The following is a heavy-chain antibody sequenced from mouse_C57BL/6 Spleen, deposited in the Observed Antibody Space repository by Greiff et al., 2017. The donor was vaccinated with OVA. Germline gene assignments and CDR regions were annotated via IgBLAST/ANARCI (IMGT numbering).Heavy chain of an antibody. CDR3: ARAGRLRYFDY. V-gene: IGHV1-52*01. CDR1: GYTFTSYW. CDR2: IDPSDSET. Sequence: QVQLQQPGAELVRPGSSVNLSCKASGYTFTSYWMHWVKQRPIQGLEWIGNIDPSDSETHYNQKFKDKATLTVDKSSSTAYMQLSSLTSEDSAVYYCARAGRLRYFDYWGQGTTLTVSS. D-gene: IGHD2-4*01. J-gene: IGHJ2*01.